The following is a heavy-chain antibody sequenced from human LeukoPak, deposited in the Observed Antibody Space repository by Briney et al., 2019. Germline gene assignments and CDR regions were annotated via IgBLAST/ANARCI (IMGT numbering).Heavy chain of an antibody. Sequence: SETLSLTCAVYGGSFSGYYWSWIRQPPGKGLEWIGEINHSGSTNYYPSLKSRITISVDTSKNQFSLKLSSVTAADTAVYYCARDGGDGYQGYYFDYWGQGTLVTVSS. V-gene: IGHV4-34*01. J-gene: IGHJ4*02. CDR1: GGSFSGYY. D-gene: IGHD5-24*01. CDR2: INHSGST. CDR3: ARDGGDGYQGYYFDY.